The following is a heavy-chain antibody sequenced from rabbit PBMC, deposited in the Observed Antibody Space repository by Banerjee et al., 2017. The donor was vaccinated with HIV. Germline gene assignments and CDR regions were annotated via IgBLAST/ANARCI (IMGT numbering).Heavy chain of an antibody. J-gene: IGHJ4*01. CDR3: ARDLAGAIGWNFNL. V-gene: IGHV1S45*01. CDR2: INTSSGNT. Sequence: QEQLEESGGDLVKPEGSLTLTCTASAFSFSNKYVMCWVRQAPGKGLEWIACINTSSGNTVYASWAKGRFTISRSTSLNTVPLQMTSLTAADTATYFCARDLAGAIGWNFNLWGPGTLVTVS. CDR1: AFSFSNKYV. D-gene: IGHD4-1*01.